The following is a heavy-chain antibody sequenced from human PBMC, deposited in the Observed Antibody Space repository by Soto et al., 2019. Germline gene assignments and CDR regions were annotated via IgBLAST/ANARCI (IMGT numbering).Heavy chain of an antibody. V-gene: IGHV4-34*01. CDR3: ALSFWFGESYYIDV. CDR2: INPSGST. CDR1: GGSFSGYY. D-gene: IGHD3-10*01. J-gene: IGHJ6*03. Sequence: QVQLQQWGAGLLKPSETLSLTCAVYGGSFSGYYWSWIRQPPGKGLEWIGEINPSGSTNYNPSLKSRVTISVDTSKNQFSLKLSSVTAADTAVYYCALSFWFGESYYIDVWGKGTTVTVSS.